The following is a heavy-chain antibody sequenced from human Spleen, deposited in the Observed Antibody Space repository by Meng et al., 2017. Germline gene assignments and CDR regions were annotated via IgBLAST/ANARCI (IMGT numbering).Heavy chain of an antibody. CDR2: INWNGGST. V-gene: IGHV3-20*04. CDR1: GFTFDDYG. J-gene: IGHJ6*02. CDR3: ARQASGTDV. Sequence: GESLKISCAASGFTFDDYGMSWVRQAPGKGLEWVSGINWNGGSTGYADSVKGRFTISRDSAKNSLYLQMNSLRAEDTAVFYCARQASGTDVWGRGTTVTVSS.